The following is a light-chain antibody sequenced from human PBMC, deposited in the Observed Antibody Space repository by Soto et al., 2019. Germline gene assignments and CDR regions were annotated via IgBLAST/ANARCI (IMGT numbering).Light chain of an antibody. CDR3: QQYNNWPPIT. CDR1: QSVRNN. Sequence: EIMMTQSPATLSVSPGERATLSCRASQSVRNNLAWYQQKPGQAPRLLIYYASTRATGIPARFSGSGSGTEFTLTISSLQSEDFDLYSCQQYNNWPPITFGQGTRLEIK. CDR2: YAS. V-gene: IGKV3-15*01. J-gene: IGKJ5*01.